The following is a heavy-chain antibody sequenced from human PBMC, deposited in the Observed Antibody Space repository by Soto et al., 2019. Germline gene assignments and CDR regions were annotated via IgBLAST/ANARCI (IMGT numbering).Heavy chain of an antibody. CDR1: GYTFANYA. V-gene: IGHV1-3*01. CDR2: INPGNGNT. J-gene: IGHJ4*01. Sequence: GASVKVSCKASGYTFANYAIHCVRQAPGQRLECMGWINPGNGNTKYSQTFQGRVTITRDTSANTTYMELSSLRSEDTAVYYCASCPQNCITSRPCCLLFDYWGHGTLVTVSS. D-gene: IGHD3-10*01. CDR3: ASCPQNCITSRPCCLLFDY.